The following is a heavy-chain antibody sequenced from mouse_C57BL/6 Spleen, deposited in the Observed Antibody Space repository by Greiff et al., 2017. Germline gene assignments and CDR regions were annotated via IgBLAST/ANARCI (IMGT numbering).Heavy chain of an antibody. CDR1: GFSFNTYA. Sequence: EVMLVESGGGLVQPKGSLKLSCAASGFSFNTYAMNWVRQAPGKGLEWVARIRSKSNNYATYYADSVKDRFTISRDDSESMLYLQMNNLKTEDTAMYYCVRQRDGSYYFDYWGQGTTLTVSS. D-gene: IGHD2-3*01. CDR3: VRQRDGSYYFDY. CDR2: IRSKSNNYAT. V-gene: IGHV10-1*01. J-gene: IGHJ2*01.